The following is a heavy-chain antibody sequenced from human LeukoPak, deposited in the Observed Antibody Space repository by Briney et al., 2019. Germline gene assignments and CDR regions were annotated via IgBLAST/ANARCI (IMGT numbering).Heavy chain of an antibody. Sequence: PGGSLRLSCAASGFTFSSYGMHRVRQAPGKGLEWVAFIRYDGSNKYYADSVKGRFTISRDNSKNTLYLQMNSLRAEDTAVYYCAKDGSRLEGLPIDYWGQGTLVTVSS. CDR3: AKDGSRLEGLPIDY. CDR1: GFTFSSYG. CDR2: IRYDGSNK. D-gene: IGHD3/OR15-3a*01. V-gene: IGHV3-30*02. J-gene: IGHJ4*02.